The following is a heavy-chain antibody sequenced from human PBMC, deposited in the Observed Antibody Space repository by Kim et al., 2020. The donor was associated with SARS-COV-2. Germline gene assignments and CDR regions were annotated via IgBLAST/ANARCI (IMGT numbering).Heavy chain of an antibody. J-gene: IGHJ4*02. Sequence: SRVTISVDTSKNQFSLKLSSVTAADTAVYYCARDLPPDYLYSGYELLFDYWGQGTLVTVSS. CDR3: ARDLPPDYLYSGYELLFDY. V-gene: IGHV4-39*07. D-gene: IGHD5-12*01.